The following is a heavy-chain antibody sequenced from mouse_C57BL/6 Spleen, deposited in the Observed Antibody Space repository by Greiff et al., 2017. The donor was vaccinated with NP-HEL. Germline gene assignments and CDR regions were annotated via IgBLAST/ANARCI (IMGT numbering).Heavy chain of an antibody. J-gene: IGHJ3*01. CDR2: IDPENGDT. CDR1: GFNIKDDY. V-gene: IGHV14-4*01. CDR3: TTYYYGSSPWFAY. D-gene: IGHD1-1*01. Sequence: DVQLQESGAELVRPGASVKLSCTASGFNIKDDYMHWVKQRPEQGLEWIGWIDPENGDTEYASKFQGKATITADTSSNTAYLQLSSLTSEDTAVYYCTTYYYGSSPWFAYWGQGTLVTVSA.